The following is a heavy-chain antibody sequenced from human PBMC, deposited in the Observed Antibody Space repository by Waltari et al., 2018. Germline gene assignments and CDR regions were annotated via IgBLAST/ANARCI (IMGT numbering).Heavy chain of an antibody. CDR1: GRSISSSSYY. V-gene: IGHV4-39*07. D-gene: IGHD6-19*01. J-gene: IGHJ4*02. CDR2: IYYSGTT. CDR3: ARVRSSGWYWDY. Sequence: QVQLQESGPGLVKPSQTLSLTCTVSGRSISSSSYYWGWPRQPPGKGLEWIGSIYYSGTTYYNPSLKSRVTISVDTSKNQFSLKLSSVTAADTAVYYCARVRSSGWYWDYWGQGTLVTVSS.